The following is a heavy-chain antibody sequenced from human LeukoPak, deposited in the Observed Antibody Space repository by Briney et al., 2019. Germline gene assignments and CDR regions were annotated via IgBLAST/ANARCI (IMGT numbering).Heavy chain of an antibody. J-gene: IGHJ3*01. CDR1: GFTLTNNW. CDR3: AREFSPEDAFDL. CDR2: VNTYGTNT. Sequence: SGGSLRPSCTASGFTLTNNWMHWVRQVPGKGLEWVSRVNTYGTNTNYADSVRGRFTISRDNAKNTLYLQMDSLRAEDSAIYYCAREFSPEDAFDLWGQGTRVTVSS. V-gene: IGHV3-74*01. D-gene: IGHD1-14*01.